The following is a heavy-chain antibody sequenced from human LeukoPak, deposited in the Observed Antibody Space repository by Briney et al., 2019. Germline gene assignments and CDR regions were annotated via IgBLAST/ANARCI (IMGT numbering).Heavy chain of an antibody. CDR3: ARDRVWGDYDNHYFDY. J-gene: IGHJ4*02. V-gene: IGHV4-31*03. CDR2: IYYSGST. Sequence: TLSLTCTVSGGSISSGGYYWSWIRQHPGKGLEWIGYIYYSGSTYYNPSLKSRVTISVDTSKNQFSLKLSSVTAADTAVYYCARDRVWGDYDNHYFDYWGQGTLVTVSS. CDR1: GGSISSGGYY. D-gene: IGHD4-17*01.